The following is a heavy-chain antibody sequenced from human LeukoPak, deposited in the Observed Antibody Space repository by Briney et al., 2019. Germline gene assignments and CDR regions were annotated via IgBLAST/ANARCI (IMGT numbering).Heavy chain of an antibody. Sequence: NPSQTLSLTCSVSGGSISSGGYYWSWIRQHPGKGLEWIGYIYYSGSTYYNPSLKSRVTISVDTSKNQFSLKLSSVTAADTAVYYCARDGGRKLDYWGQGTLVTVSS. J-gene: IGHJ4*02. CDR1: GGSISSGGYY. D-gene: IGHD3-16*01. V-gene: IGHV4-31*03. CDR3: ARDGGRKLDY. CDR2: IYYSGST.